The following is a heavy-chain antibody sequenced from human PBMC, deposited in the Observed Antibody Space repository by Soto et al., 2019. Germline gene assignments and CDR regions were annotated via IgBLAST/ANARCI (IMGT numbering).Heavy chain of an antibody. CDR2: IYWNDDK. CDR3: AHRRFQYCSGGSEPPRSPYSHCAIDY. J-gene: IGHJ4*02. D-gene: IGHD2-15*01. V-gene: IGHV2-5*01. Sequence: ESGPTLVNPTQTLTLTCTFSGFSLSTSGVGVGWIRQPPGKALEWLALIYWNDDKRYSPSLKSRLTITKDTSKNQVVLTMTNMDPVDTATYYCAHRRFQYCSGGSEPPRSPYSHCAIDYWGQGTLVTVSS. CDR1: GFSLSTSGVG.